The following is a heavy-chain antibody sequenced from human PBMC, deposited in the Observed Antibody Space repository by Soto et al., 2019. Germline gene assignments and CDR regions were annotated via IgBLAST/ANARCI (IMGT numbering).Heavy chain of an antibody. CDR2: IRGSGSST. J-gene: IGHJ5*02. D-gene: IGHD2-15*01. CDR1: GFTFSSYG. CDR3: ARDRYCSGGSCYRESNWFDP. Sequence: GGSLRLSCAASGFTFSSYGMHWVRQAPGKGLEWVSAIRGSGSSTYYADSVKGRFTISRDNSKNTLYLQMNSLRSDDTAVYYCARDRYCSGGSCYRESNWFDPWGQGTLVTVSS. V-gene: IGHV3-NL1*01.